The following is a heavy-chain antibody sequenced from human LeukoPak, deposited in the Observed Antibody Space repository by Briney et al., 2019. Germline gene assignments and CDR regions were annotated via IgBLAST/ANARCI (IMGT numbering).Heavy chain of an antibody. CDR2: IIGSGGST. Sequence: GGSLRLSCAASGFTFNTYAMSWVRQAPGKGLDWVSGIIGSGGSTYYADSVKGRFTISRDNSKNTLYLQMNSLRAEDTAVYYCAKWAGEQQLDFYWGQGTLVTVSS. D-gene: IGHD6-13*01. CDR1: GFTFNTYA. CDR3: AKWAGEQQLDFY. J-gene: IGHJ4*02. V-gene: IGHV3-23*01.